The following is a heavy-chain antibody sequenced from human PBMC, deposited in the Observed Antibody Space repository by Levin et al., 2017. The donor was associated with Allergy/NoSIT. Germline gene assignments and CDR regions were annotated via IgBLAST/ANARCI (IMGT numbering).Heavy chain of an antibody. V-gene: IGHV1-69*13. J-gene: IGHJ4*02. CDR1: GGTFSTFG. CDR2: IIPILRTT. CDR3: ARSHGGSHYAGDF. Sequence: GASVKVSCKASGGTFSTFGISWVRQAPGQGLEWMGGIIPILRTTDYAQKFQGRVTITADESTTTAYMELSSLISEDTAIYYCARSHGGSHYAGDFWGQGTLVTVSS. D-gene: IGHD4-23*01.